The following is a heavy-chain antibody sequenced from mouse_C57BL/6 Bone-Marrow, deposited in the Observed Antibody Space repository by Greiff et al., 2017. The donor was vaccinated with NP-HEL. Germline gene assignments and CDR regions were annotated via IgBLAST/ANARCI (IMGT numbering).Heavy chain of an antibody. Sequence: QVQLKQSGAELARPGASVKLSCKASGYTFTSYGISWVKQRTGQGLEWIGEIYPRSGNTYYNEKFKGKATLTADKSSSTAYMELRSLTSEDSAVYFCARQRITTVGYWGQGTTLTVSS. CDR1: GYTFTSYG. J-gene: IGHJ2*01. D-gene: IGHD1-1*01. V-gene: IGHV1-81*01. CDR2: IYPRSGNT. CDR3: ARQRITTVGY.